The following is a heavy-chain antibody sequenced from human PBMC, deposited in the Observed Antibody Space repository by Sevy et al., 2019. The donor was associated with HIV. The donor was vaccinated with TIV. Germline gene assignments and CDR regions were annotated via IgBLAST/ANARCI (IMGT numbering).Heavy chain of an antibody. CDR2: IKSKIDGETT. J-gene: IGHJ4*02. V-gene: IGHV3-15*01. Sequence: GGSLRLSCAVSGLTFNNAWMNWVRQAPGTGLQWVGLIKSKIDGETTDYAAPVKGRFTISRDDSKNTLFLQMNSLKIENTAVYYSATAPGYYDSAPFDYWGPGTLVTVSS. D-gene: IGHD3-9*01. CDR3: ATAPGYYDSAPFDY. CDR1: GLTFNNAW.